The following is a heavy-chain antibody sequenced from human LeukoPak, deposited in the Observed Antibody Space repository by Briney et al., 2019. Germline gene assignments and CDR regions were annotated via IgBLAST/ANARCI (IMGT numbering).Heavy chain of an antibody. CDR3: ARSPHILTGENFDF. D-gene: IGHD3-9*01. Sequence: ASLKVSCKASGYTFTDDYIHWVRQAPGQGLEWMGWIYVNSGGTNYAQKFYARVTMTRDTSISTAYMELSRLRSDDTAVFYCARSPHILTGENFDFWGQGTLVTVSS. CDR2: IYVNSGGT. V-gene: IGHV1-2*02. J-gene: IGHJ4*02. CDR1: GYTFTDDY.